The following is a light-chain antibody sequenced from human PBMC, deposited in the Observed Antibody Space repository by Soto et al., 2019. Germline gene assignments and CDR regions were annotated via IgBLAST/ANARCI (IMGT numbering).Light chain of an antibody. CDR2: DVS. J-gene: IGLJ2*01. Sequence: QSALTQPPSASGSPGQSVTISCTGTSSDVGNYNYVSWYQQHPGKAPKLMIYDVSKRPSGVPDRFSGSKSGNTASLTVSGLQAEDEADYYCNSYAGSNNLGVFGGGTKLTV. V-gene: IGLV2-8*01. CDR1: SSDVGNYNY. CDR3: NSYAGSNNLGV.